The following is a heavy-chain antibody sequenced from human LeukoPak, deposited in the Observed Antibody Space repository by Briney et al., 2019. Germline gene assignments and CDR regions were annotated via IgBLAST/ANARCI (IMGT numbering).Heavy chain of an antibody. CDR1: GFTFSAYA. J-gene: IGHJ6*02. V-gene: IGHV3-23*01. Sequence: PVGSLRLSCEASGFTFSAYAMTWVRQAPGKGLEWVSSMGSDNNKHYSASVKGRCAIYRDNSKNTLFLQLHTLSVEHTALYYCARDLQYYVAMDVWGQGTTVTVS. CDR3: ARDLQYYVAMDV. D-gene: IGHD3-10*02. CDR2: MGSDNNK.